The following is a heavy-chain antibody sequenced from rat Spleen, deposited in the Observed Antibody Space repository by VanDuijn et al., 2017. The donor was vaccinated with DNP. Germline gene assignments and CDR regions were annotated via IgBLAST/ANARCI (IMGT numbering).Heavy chain of an antibody. V-gene: IGHV5-25*01. CDR2: ISASGGST. D-gene: IGHD5-1*01. Sequence: EVQLVESGGGLVQPGRSLKLSCAASGFTFSDYYMAWVRQAPTKGLEWVASISASGGSTSYRDSVKGRFTISRDNAKSSLFLQMDSLRSEDTATYYCATQRLGAAWFAYWGQGTLVTVSS. J-gene: IGHJ3*01. CDR3: ATQRLGAAWFAY. CDR1: GFTFSDYY.